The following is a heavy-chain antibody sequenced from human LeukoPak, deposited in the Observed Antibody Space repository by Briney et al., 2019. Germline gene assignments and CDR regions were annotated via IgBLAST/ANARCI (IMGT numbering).Heavy chain of an antibody. CDR2: INHSGST. D-gene: IGHD6-19*01. V-gene: IGHV4-34*01. CDR1: GGSFSGYY. Sequence: SETLSLTCAVYGGSFSGYYWSWIRQPPGKGLEWIGEINHSGSTNYNPSLKSRVTISVDTSKNQFSLKLSSVTAEDTAVYYCARVVPSKWLPDYWGQGTLVTVSS. J-gene: IGHJ4*02. CDR3: ARVVPSKWLPDY.